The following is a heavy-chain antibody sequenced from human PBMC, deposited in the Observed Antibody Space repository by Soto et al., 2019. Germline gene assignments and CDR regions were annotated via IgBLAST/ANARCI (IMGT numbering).Heavy chain of an antibody. V-gene: IGHV4-39*01. CDR3: ARQYGRIDY. D-gene: IGHD4-17*01. J-gene: IGHJ4*02. CDR1: GGSISSSSYY. Sequence: SETLSPTCTVSGGSISSSSYYWGWIRQPPGKGLEWIGSIYYSGSTYYNPSLKSRVTISVDTSKNQFSLKLSSVTAADTAVYYCARQYGRIDYWGQGTLVTVSS. CDR2: IYYSGST.